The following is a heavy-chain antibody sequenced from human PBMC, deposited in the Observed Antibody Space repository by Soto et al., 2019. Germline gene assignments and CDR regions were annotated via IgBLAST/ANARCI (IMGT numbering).Heavy chain of an antibody. CDR1: GGTLSSYA. D-gene: IGHD4-17*01. V-gene: IGHV1-69*06. CDR3: ARDHSYGEFDY. CDR2: IIPIFGTA. J-gene: IGHJ4*02. Sequence: SVKVSCKASGGTLSSYAISWVRQAPGQGLEWMGGIIPIFGTANYAQKFQGRVTITADKSTSTAYMELSSLRSEDTAVYYCARDHSYGEFDYWGQGTLVTVSS.